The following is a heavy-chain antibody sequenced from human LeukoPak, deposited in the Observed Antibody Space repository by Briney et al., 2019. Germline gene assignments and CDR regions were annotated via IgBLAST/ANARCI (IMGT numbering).Heavy chain of an antibody. J-gene: IGHJ4*02. Sequence: GGSLRLSCAASEFTFSSYSMNWVRQAPGKGLEWVSYITNSGNSKSYADSVKGRFTISRDNTKNSLYLQMNGLRAEDTAVYSRARSSGYLTFDYWGQGILVTVSS. V-gene: IGHV3-48*01. CDR3: ARSSGYLTFDY. CDR2: ITNSGNSK. D-gene: IGHD3-22*01. CDR1: EFTFSSYS.